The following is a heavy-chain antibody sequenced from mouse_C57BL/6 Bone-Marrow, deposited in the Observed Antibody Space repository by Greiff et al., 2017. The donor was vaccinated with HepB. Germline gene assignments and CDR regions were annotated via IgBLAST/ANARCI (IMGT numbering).Heavy chain of an antibody. V-gene: IGHV5-6*01. CDR1: GFTFSSYG. Sequence: EVQGVDSGGDLVKPGGSLKLSCAASGFTFSSYGMSWVRQTPDKRLEWVATISSGGSYTYYPDSVKGRFTISRDNAKNTLYLQMSSLKSEDTAMYYCARDSSYWYFDVWGTGTTVTVSS. D-gene: IGHD1-1*01. CDR2: ISSGGSYT. J-gene: IGHJ1*03. CDR3: ARDSSYWYFDV.